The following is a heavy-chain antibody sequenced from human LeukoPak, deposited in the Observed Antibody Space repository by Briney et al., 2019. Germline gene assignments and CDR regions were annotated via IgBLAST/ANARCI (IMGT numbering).Heavy chain of an antibody. CDR2: IFYSGRT. CDR3: ARDARDYYDSSGYYSGIG. Sequence: SETLSLTCTVSGGSISSSTYYWGWIRQPPGKGLEWIGSIFYSGRTYYNPSLKSRVTISVDTSKNQFSLKLSSMTAADTAVYYCARDARDYYDSSGYYSGIGWGQGTLVTVSS. CDR1: GGSISSSTYY. D-gene: IGHD3-22*01. J-gene: IGHJ4*02. V-gene: IGHV4-39*07.